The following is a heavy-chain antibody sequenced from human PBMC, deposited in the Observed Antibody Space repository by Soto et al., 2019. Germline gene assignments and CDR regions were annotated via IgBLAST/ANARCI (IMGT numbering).Heavy chain of an antibody. D-gene: IGHD6-13*01. CDR1: GDSISSDKW. J-gene: IGHJ4*02. CDR3: ARGETQQQRDY. V-gene: IGHV4-4*02. Sequence: QVQLQESGPGLVKPSGTLSLTCAVSGDSISSDKWWSWIRPPPGKGLQWIGEIYHSGSTKYNPSLKSRVIISVDKSKNQFSLKLSSVTDADTAVYYCARGETQQQRDYWGQGTLVTVSS. CDR2: IYHSGST.